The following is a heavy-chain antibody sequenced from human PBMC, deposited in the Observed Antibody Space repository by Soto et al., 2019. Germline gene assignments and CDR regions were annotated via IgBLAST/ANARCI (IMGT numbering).Heavy chain of an antibody. D-gene: IGHD2-2*02. J-gene: IGHJ4*02. CDR1: VFTVSSYA. Sequence: GGSLRLACAASVFTVSSYAMSWVREAPGKGLEWVSAISGSGGSTYYADSVKGRFTISRDNSKNTLYLQMNSLRAEDTAVYYCAKGTRIVVVPAAIDYWGQGTLVTVSS. CDR2: ISGSGGST. V-gene: IGHV3-23*01. CDR3: AKGTRIVVVPAAIDY.